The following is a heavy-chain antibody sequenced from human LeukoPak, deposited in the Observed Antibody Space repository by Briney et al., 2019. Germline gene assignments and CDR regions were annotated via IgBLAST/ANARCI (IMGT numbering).Heavy chain of an antibody. CDR1: GGTFSSYA. CDR2: ISAHNGNT. Sequence: ASVKVSCKASGGTFSSYAISWVRQAPGQGLEWMGWISAHNGNTNYAQNLQGRVTMTTDTSTSTAYMELRSLRSDDTAVYYCALIPNCTTITCYYFDYWGQGTLVTVSS. J-gene: IGHJ4*02. CDR3: ALIPNCTTITCYYFDY. D-gene: IGHD2-8*01. V-gene: IGHV1-18*01.